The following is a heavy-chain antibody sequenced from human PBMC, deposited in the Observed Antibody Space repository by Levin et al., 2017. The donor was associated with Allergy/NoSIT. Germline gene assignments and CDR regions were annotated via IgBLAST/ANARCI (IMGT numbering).Heavy chain of an antibody. CDR2: TYYRSKWYN. CDR1: GDSVSSKSAA. D-gene: IGHD3-16*01. J-gene: IGHJ4*02. Sequence: SQTLSLPCAISGDSVSSKSAAWNWIRQSPSKGLEWLGRTYYRSKWYNDYAVSVKSRITVNPDTSKNQFSLQLNSVTPDDTAVYYCARQQAGGCDYWGQGTLVTVSS. CDR3: ARQQAGGCDY. V-gene: IGHV6-1*01.